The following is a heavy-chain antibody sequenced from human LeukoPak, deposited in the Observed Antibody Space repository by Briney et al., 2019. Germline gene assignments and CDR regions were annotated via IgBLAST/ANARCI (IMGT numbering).Heavy chain of an antibody. D-gene: IGHD3-9*01. J-gene: IGHJ4*02. Sequence: PGGSLRLSCAASGFTFDDYGMSWVRQAPGKGLEWVSGINWNGGSTGYADSVKGRFTISRDNAKNSLYLQMNSLRAEDTALYYCARDKYFGSFHAWGTYYFDYWGQGTLVTVSS. CDR2: INWNGGST. V-gene: IGHV3-20*04. CDR3: ARDKYFGSFHAWGTYYFDY. CDR1: GFTFDDYG.